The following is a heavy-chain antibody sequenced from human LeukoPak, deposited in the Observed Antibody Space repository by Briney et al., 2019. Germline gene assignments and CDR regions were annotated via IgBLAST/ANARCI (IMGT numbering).Heavy chain of an antibody. CDR2: IIPIFGTA. J-gene: IGHJ6*03. CDR3: ARDDKHGGGAYYYYYYYMDV. Sequence: GASVKVSCKASGYTFTSYGISWVRQAPGQGLEWMGGIIPIFGTANYAQKFQGRVTITTDESTSTAYMELSSLRSEDTAVYYCARDDKHGGGAYYYYYYYMDVWGKGTTVTVSS. D-gene: IGHD2-21*01. V-gene: IGHV1-69*05. CDR1: GYTFTSYG.